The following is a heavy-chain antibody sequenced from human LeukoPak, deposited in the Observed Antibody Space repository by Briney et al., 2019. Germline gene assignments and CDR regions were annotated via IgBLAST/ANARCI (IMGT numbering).Heavy chain of an antibody. D-gene: IGHD2-15*01. J-gene: IGHJ4*02. V-gene: IGHV5-51*01. CDR3: ASPSVSYCTGGRCYSGLDY. CDR1: GYNFTSYW. CDR2: IYPADSDT. Sequence: GESLKISCKGSGYNFTSYWIGWVRQMPGKGLEWMGIIYPADSDTKYSPSFQGQVTISAGKSISTAYLQWSRLKASDTAMYYCASPSVSYCTGGRCYSGLDYWGQGTLVTVSS.